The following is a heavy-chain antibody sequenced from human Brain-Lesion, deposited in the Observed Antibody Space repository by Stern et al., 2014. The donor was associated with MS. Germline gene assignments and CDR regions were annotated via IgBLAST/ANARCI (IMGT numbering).Heavy chain of an antibody. CDR3: AKDRQWLTYFFDY. CDR2: ISYDGSNK. J-gene: IGHJ4*02. CDR1: GFTFSSFG. D-gene: IGHD3-22*01. V-gene: IGHV3-30*18. Sequence: LVESGGGVVEPGRPLRLSCAASGFTFSSFGMHRVRQAPGKGLEWVAVISYDGSNKYYADSVKGRFTISRDNSKNTLYMQMNSLRAEDTAVYYCAKDRQWLTYFFDYWGQGSLVTVSS.